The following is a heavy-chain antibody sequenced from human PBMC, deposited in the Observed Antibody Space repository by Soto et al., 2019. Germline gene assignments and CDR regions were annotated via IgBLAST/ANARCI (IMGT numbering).Heavy chain of an antibody. Sequence: PSETLSLTCTVSGGSISSYYWSWIRQPPGKGLEWIGYIYYSGSTNYNPSLKSRVTISVDTSKNQFSLKLSSVTAADTAVYYCARSQANYDFWSGYSYYYYYYMDVWGKGTTVTVSS. CDR1: GGSISSYY. D-gene: IGHD3-3*01. V-gene: IGHV4-59*01. CDR3: ARSQANYDFWSGYSYYYYYYMDV. J-gene: IGHJ6*03. CDR2: IYYSGST.